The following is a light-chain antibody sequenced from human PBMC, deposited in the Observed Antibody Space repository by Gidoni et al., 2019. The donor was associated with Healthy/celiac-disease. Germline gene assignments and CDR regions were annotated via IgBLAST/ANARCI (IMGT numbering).Light chain of an antibody. CDR3: RQGKHWPWT. V-gene: IGKV2-30*01. J-gene: IGKJ1*01. Sequence: AVMTQSPLSLPVTLGQPASISCRSSQSLVYSAGNNYLNWFQQKPGQSPRSLIYKVSNRDAGVPDRFSGSGSGTDVTLKISRGEAEDVGVYYCRQGKHWPWTFXQXTKVEIK. CDR1: QSLVYSAGNNY. CDR2: KVS.